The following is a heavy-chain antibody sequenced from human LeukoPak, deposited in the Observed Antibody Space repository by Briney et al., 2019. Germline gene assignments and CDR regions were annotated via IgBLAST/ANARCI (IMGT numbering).Heavy chain of an antibody. V-gene: IGHV3-30*18. D-gene: IGHD2-15*01. J-gene: IGHJ6*02. CDR1: GFTFSSYG. CDR3: AKDPRYCSGGSCSSYYYGMDV. CDR2: ISYDGSNK. Sequence: PGGSLRLSCAASGFTFSSYGMHWVRQAPGKGLEWVAVISYDGSNKYYADSVKGRFTISRDNSKKTLYLQMNSLRAEDTAVYYCAKDPRYCSGGSCSSYYYGMDVWGQGTTVTVPS.